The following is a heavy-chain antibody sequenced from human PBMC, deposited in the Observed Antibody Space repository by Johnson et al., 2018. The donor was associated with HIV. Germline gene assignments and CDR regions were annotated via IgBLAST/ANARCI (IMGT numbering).Heavy chain of an antibody. D-gene: IGHD1-26*01. CDR1: GFMFSSFA. Sequence: MQLVESGGGVVQPGRSLRLSCAASGFMFSSFAMHWVRQAPGKGLEWVAVISYDGSNKYYVDSVKGRFTISRDNSKNTLYLQMNSLRAEDTAVYYCARAVGAGGIWGQGTMVTVSS. V-gene: IGHV3-30*03. CDR2: ISYDGSNK. CDR3: ARAVGAGGI. J-gene: IGHJ3*02.